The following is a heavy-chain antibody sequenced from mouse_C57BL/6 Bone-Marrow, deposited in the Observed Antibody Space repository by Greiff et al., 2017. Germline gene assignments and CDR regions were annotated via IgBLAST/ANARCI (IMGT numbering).Heavy chain of an antibody. CDR2: ISSGGSYT. CDR1: GFTFSSYG. J-gene: IGHJ3*01. V-gene: IGHV5-6*01. Sequence: EVHLVESGGDLVKPGGSLKLSCAASGFTFSSYGMSWVRQTPDKRLEWVATISSGGSYTYYPDSVKGRFTISRDNAKNTLYLQMCSLKSEDTAMYYCARQRSNPTWFAYWCQGTLVTVSA. D-gene: IGHD2-5*01. CDR3: ARQRSNPTWFAY.